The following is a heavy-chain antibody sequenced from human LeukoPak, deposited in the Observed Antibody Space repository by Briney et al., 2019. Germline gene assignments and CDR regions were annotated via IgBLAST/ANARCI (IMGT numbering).Heavy chain of an antibody. J-gene: IGHJ6*03. V-gene: IGHV1-3*01. CDR2: INAYNGNT. CDR3: ARDCSSTSCNYYYYYMDV. D-gene: IGHD2-2*01. Sequence: GASVKVSCKASGYTFTSYAMHWVRQAPGQRLEWMGWINAYNGNTNYAQKLQGRVTMTTDTSTSTAYMELRSLRSDDTAVYYCARDCSSTSCNYYYYYMDVWGKGTTVTVSS. CDR1: GYTFTSYA.